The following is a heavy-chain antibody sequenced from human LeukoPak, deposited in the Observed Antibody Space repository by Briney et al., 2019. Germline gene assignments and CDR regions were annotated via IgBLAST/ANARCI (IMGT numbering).Heavy chain of an antibody. J-gene: IGHJ6*02. Sequence: GGSLRLSSAASAFTFSSYAMSRVRHAPGQGLEGVSALSGSGGSTYYADSVKGRFTISRDNSKNTLYLQMNSLTAEDTAVYYCAKGTTGRTDYGRDVWGQGTTVTVSS. CDR1: AFTFSSYA. D-gene: IGHD1-1*01. CDR2: LSGSGGST. V-gene: IGHV3-23*01. CDR3: AKGTTGRTDYGRDV.